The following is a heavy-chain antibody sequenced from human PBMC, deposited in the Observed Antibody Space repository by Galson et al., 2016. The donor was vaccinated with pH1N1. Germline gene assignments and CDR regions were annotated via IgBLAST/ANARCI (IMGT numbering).Heavy chain of an antibody. CDR1: GFTFTTYG. J-gene: IGHJ4*02. V-gene: IGHV1-18*01. Sequence: SVKVSCKASGFTFTTYGFTWVRQAPGQGLEWMGWISGNNGDSHYAQKVKGRVTVTIDTSTSTAYREVRGLTSDDTAVYYCARKGTGWPLDYWGQGTLVTVSS. D-gene: IGHD7-27*01. CDR2: ISGNNGDS. CDR3: ARKGTGWPLDY.